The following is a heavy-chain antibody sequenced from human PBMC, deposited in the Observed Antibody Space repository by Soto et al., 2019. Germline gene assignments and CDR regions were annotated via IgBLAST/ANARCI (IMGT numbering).Heavy chain of an antibody. CDR2: MNPNSGNT. CDR1: GYTFTSYY. J-gene: IGHJ6*03. Sequence: ASVKVSCKASGYTFTSYYINWVRQATGQGLEWMGWMNPNSGNTGYAQKFQGRVTMTRNTSISTAYMELSSLRSEDTAVYYCARGRHDIVVVPAAPYYYYYMDVWGKGTTVTVSS. CDR3: ARGRHDIVVVPAAPYYYYYMDV. D-gene: IGHD2-2*01. V-gene: IGHV1-8*01.